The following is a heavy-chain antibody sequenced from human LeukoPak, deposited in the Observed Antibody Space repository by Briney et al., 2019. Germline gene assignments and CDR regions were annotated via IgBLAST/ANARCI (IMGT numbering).Heavy chain of an antibody. CDR3: ASIAVAAHYYYYYMDV. CDR1: GGSISSGSYY. CDR2: IYTSGST. J-gene: IGHJ6*03. V-gene: IGHV4-61*02. D-gene: IGHD6-19*01. Sequence: TSETLSLTCTVSGGSISSGSYYWSWIRQPAGKGLEWIGCIYTSGSTNYNPSLKSRVTISVDTSKNQFSLKLSSVTAADTAVYYCASIAVAAHYYYYYMDVWGKGTTVTVSS.